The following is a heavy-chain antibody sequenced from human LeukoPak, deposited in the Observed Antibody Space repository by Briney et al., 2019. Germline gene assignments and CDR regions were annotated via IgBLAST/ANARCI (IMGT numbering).Heavy chain of an antibody. CDR3: ARNPITMVQGVISFDY. Sequence: GESLRLSCAASGFTFSSYSMNWVRPPPGEGLEWVSYNSSSSSTIYYADSVKGRFTISRDNAKNSLYLQMNSLRAEDTAVYYCARNPITMVQGVISFDYWGQGTLVTVSS. V-gene: IGHV3-48*01. CDR2: NSSSSSTI. J-gene: IGHJ4*02. CDR1: GFTFSSYS. D-gene: IGHD3-10*01.